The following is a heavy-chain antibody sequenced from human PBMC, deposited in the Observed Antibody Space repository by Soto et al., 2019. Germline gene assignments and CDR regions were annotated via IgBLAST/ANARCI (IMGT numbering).Heavy chain of an antibody. Sequence: QLQLQESGPGLVKPSETLSLTCTVSGGSISSSSYYWGWIRQPPGKGLEWIGSIYYSGSTYYNPSLKSRVTISVDTSKNQFSLKLSSVTAADTAVYYCARRAVAGTLRYYYGMDVWGQGTTVTVSS. CDR2: IYYSGST. D-gene: IGHD6-19*01. CDR3: ARRAVAGTLRYYYGMDV. CDR1: GGSISSSSYY. J-gene: IGHJ6*02. V-gene: IGHV4-39*01.